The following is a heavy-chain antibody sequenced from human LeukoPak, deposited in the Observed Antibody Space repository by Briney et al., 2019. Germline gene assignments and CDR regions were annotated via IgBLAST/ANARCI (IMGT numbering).Heavy chain of an antibody. V-gene: IGHV4-34*01. CDR3: ARGMPVLRYFDWLSLAPSNWFDP. J-gene: IGHJ5*02. CDR1: GGTFSGYY. Sequence: SETLSLTCAVYGGTFSGYYWSWIRQPPRKGLEWIGEINHSGSTNYNPSLKSRVTISVDTSKNQFSLKLSSVTAADTAVYYCARGMPVLRYFDWLSLAPSNWFDPWGQGTLVTVSS. D-gene: IGHD3-9*01. CDR2: INHSGST.